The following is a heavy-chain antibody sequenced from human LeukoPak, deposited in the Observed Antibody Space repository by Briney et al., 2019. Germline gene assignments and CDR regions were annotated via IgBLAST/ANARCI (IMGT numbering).Heavy chain of an antibody. Sequence: SETLSLTCAVSGYSISSGYYWGWIRQPPGKGLEWIGYIYYSGSTNYNTSLKSRVTISVDTSKNQFSLKLSSVTAADTAVYYCARGSAYYYDSSGYPTFDYWGQGTLVTVSS. J-gene: IGHJ4*02. CDR2: IYYSGST. D-gene: IGHD3-22*01. CDR3: ARGSAYYYDSSGYPTFDY. CDR1: GYSISSGYY. V-gene: IGHV4-61*01.